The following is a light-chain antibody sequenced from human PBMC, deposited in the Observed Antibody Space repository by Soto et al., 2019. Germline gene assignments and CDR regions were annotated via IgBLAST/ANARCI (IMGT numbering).Light chain of an antibody. CDR3: QHRGAWPPYT. CDR1: ETIYSF. V-gene: IGKV3-11*01. CDR2: SAS. Sequence: EIVLTQSPATLSLSPGDRATLSCRANETIYSFLAWYQQKPGQAPRLLLYSASDRATAIPARFSGSGSGTDFTLTISGLEPEDFAVYYCQHRGAWPPYTFGQGTKLDIK. J-gene: IGKJ2*01.